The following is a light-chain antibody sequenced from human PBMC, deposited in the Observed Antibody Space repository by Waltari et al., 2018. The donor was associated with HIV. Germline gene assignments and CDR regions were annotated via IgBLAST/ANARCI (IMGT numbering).Light chain of an antibody. V-gene: IGLV2-14*01. CDR3: SSYTRNHSLV. CDR1: VTDIDVYNF. Sequence: HSALTQPASVSGSPGQSITISCSGTVTDIDVYNFVSWYRQYPGLAPQLVLYGVSSRPSGVSLRFSGSKSGDTASLTISGLEAEDEANYYCSSYTRNHSLVFGGGTKLTVL. J-gene: IGLJ3*02. CDR2: GVS.